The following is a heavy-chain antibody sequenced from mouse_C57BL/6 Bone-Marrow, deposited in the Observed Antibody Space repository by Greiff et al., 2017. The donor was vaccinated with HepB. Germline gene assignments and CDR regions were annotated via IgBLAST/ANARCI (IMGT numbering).Heavy chain of an antibody. D-gene: IGHD1-1*01. J-gene: IGHJ4*01. V-gene: IGHV5-17*01. Sequence: VQLQQSGGGLVKPGGSLKLSCAASGFTFSDYGMHWVRQAPEKGLEWVAYISSGSSTIYYADTVKGRFTISRDNAKNTLFLQMTSLRSEDTAMYYCARGYGSPYAMDYWGQGTSVTVSS. CDR3: ARGYGSPYAMDY. CDR1: GFTFSDYG. CDR2: ISSGSSTI.